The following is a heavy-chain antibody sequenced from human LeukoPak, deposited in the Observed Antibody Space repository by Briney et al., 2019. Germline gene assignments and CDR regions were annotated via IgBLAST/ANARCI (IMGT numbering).Heavy chain of an antibody. D-gene: IGHD2-21*01. J-gene: IGHJ2*01. V-gene: IGHV4-59*08. CDR2: IYYSGST. CDR1: VGSISTYY. Sequence: PSETLSLTCTVSVGSISTYYWSWIRQPPRKGLEWIGYIYYSGSTNYNPSLKSRVTISVDTSKNQFSLKLSSVTAADTAVYYCARMRGGALYFDLWGRGTLVTVSS. CDR3: ARMRGGALYFDL.